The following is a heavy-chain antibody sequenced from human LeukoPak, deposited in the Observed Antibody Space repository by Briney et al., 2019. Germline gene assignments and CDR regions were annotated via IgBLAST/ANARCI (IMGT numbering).Heavy chain of an antibody. CDR2: ISDGSTHI. D-gene: IGHD2-15*01. CDR3: ARDLILADNGGSSAHDF. J-gene: IGHJ4*02. CDR1: RFTFSSYS. Sequence: PGGSLRLSCAASRFTFSSYSMNWVRQAPGKGLEWVSSISDGSTHIYYADSVRGRFTISRDNAKNSLYLQMRSLRVEDTGLYFCARDLILADNGGSSAHDFWGQGTLVTVSS. V-gene: IGHV3-21*01.